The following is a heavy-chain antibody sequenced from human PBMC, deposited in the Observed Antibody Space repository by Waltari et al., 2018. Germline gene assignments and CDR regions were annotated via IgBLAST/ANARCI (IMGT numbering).Heavy chain of an antibody. J-gene: IGHJ4*02. D-gene: IGHD3-22*01. V-gene: IGHV3-53*01. Sequence: EVQLVESGGGLIQPGGSLRLSCAASGFTVSSNYMSWVRQAPGKGLEWVSVIYSGGSTYYADSVKGRFTISRDNSKNTLYLRMNSLRAEDTAVYYCASTHYYDSSGYDYWGQGTLVTVSS. CDR3: ASTHYYDSSGYDY. CDR2: IYSGGST. CDR1: GFTVSSNY.